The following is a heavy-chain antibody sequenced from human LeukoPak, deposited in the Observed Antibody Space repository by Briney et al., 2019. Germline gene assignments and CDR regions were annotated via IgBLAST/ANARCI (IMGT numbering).Heavy chain of an antibody. D-gene: IGHD1-1*01. J-gene: IGHJ5*02. CDR3: ARAPLGSTGPERSKDRFDP. CDR1: GYTFTSNG. CDR2: ISAYNGNT. Sequence: GASVKVSCKASGYTFTSNGISWVRQAPGQGLEWMGWISAYNGNTNYAQKLQGRVTMTTDTSTSTAYMELRSLRSDDTAVYYCARAPLGSTGPERSKDRFDPWGQGTLVTVSS. V-gene: IGHV1-18*01.